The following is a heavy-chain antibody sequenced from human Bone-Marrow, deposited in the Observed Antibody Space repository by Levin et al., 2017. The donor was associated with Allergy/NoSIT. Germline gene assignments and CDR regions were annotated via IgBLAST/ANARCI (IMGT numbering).Heavy chain of an antibody. D-gene: IGHD3-10*01. J-gene: IGHJ4*02. CDR1: GFSFSNYG. Sequence: GGSLRLSCAASGFSFSNYGMNWVRQAPGKGLEWVSSIGTTSDDIYYADSVKGRFTISRDNAKSSLFLQMNSLRAEDTAVYYCARDLGPRAVHFDFWGQGTLVTVSS. CDR2: IGTTSDDI. CDR3: ARDLGPRAVHFDF. V-gene: IGHV3-21*01.